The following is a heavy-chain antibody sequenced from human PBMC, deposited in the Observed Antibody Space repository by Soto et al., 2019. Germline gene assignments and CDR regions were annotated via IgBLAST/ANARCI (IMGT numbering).Heavy chain of an antibody. CDR3: ARGSTGYYDFWSGYSRGGVGRYYYYGMDV. D-gene: IGHD3-3*01. J-gene: IGHJ6*02. CDR2: INHSGST. CDR1: GGSFSGYY. Sequence: PSETLSLTCAVYGGSFSGYYWSWIRQPPGKGLEWIGEINHSGSTNYNPSLKSRVTISVDTSKNQFSLKLSSVTAADTAVYYCARGSTGYYDFWSGYSRGGVGRYYYYGMDVWGQGTTVTVS. V-gene: IGHV4-34*01.